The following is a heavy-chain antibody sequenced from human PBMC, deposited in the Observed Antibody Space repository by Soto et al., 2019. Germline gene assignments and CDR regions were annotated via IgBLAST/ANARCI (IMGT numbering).Heavy chain of an antibody. CDR3: ARGYCSGGTCYPPFHS. CDR2: FYWSDDK. V-gene: IGHV2-5*01. Sequence: QITLKESGPTLVKPTQTLTLTCTVSGVSVRTSGVGVGWIRLPPRKALEWLALFYWSDDKRYSPSQKSRLTITKDTTKNQVVLTLTNMEYVDTATYYCARGYCSGGTCYPPFHSWGQGTLVTVSS. D-gene: IGHD2-15*01. CDR1: GVSVRTSGVG. J-gene: IGHJ4*02.